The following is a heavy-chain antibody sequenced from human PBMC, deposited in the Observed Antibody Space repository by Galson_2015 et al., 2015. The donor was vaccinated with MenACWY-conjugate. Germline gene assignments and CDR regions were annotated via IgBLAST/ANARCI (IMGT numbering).Heavy chain of an antibody. Sequence: SLRLSCAASGFPFSSYGMSWVRQAPGKGLEWVSVISGSGDSTYYADSVKGRFTISRDNSKNTLYLQMISLRAEDTAVYFCAKGMYSSGRDAIDYWGQEPWSPSPQ. V-gene: IGHV3-23*01. J-gene: IGHJ4*01. CDR3: AKGMYSSGRDAIDY. CDR2: ISGSGDST. CDR1: GFPFSSYG. D-gene: IGHD6-19*01.